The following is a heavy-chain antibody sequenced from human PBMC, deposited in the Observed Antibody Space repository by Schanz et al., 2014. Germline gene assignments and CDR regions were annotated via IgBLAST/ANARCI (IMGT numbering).Heavy chain of an antibody. CDR3: AKDSTHIDIVLVPTAIDY. CDR2: ISSSGSYI. D-gene: IGHD2-2*01. Sequence: EVQLLESGGGLVRPGGSLRLSCAASGFTFSNYAMSWVRQAPGKGLEWVSSISSSGSYIHYADSVKGRFTISRDNAKNTLYLQMNSLRAEDTAVYYCAKDSTHIDIVLVPTAIDYWGQGTLVTISS. V-gene: IGHV3-21*01. CDR1: GFTFSNYA. J-gene: IGHJ4*03.